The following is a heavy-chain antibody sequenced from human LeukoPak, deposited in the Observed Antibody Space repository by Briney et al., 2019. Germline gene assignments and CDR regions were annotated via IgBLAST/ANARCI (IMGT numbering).Heavy chain of an antibody. CDR3: ARVSRSESGIY. Sequence: GGSLRLSCAASGFTFSSHWMSWVRQAPGKGLEWVASINQDGSEKNYVDSVKGRFTISRDNAKNSLYLQMNSLRAEDTAVYYCARVSRSESGIYWGQGTLVTVSS. CDR2: INQDGSEK. CDR1: GFTFSSHW. D-gene: IGHD3-3*01. J-gene: IGHJ4*02. V-gene: IGHV3-7*05.